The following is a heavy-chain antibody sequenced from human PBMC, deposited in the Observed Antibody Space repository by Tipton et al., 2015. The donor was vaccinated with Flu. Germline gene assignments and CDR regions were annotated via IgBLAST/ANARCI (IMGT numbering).Heavy chain of an antibody. CDR1: GFTFSSYA. J-gene: IGHJ6*02. CDR3: AKVKRGGSYQDYYGMDV. V-gene: IGHV3-23*01. D-gene: IGHD1-26*01. CDR2: ISGSGGST. Sequence: SLRLSCAASGFTFSSYAMSWARQAPGKGLEWVSAISGSGGSTYYADSVKGRFTISRDNSKNTLYLQMNSLRAEDTAVYYCAKVKRGGSYQDYYGMDVWGQGTTVTVSS.